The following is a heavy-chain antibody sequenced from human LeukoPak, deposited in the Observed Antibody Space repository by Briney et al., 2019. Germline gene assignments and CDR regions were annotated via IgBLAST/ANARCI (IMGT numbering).Heavy chain of an antibody. CDR3: ASMSTSYCSGGSCYPGTWFDP. CDR2: MNPNSGNT. V-gene: IGHV1-8*02. Sequence: ASVKVSCKASGYTFTGYYMHWVRQAPGQGLEWMGWMNPNSGNTGYAQKFQGRVTMTRNTSISTAYMELSSLRSEDTAVYYCASMSTSYCSGGSCYPGTWFDPWGQGTLVTVSS. CDR1: GYTFTGYY. J-gene: IGHJ5*02. D-gene: IGHD2-15*01.